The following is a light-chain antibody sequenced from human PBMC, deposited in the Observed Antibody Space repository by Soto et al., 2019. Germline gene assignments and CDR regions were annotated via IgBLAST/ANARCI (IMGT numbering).Light chain of an antibody. CDR3: QQYYSNPPT. CDR2: WAS. J-gene: IGKJ1*01. CDR1: QSVLYSSNNKKY. V-gene: IGKV4-1*01. Sequence: DIGMTQSPDSLDLSLAERATINCRSSQSVLYSSNNKKYLAWYRQRKGQTPKMLIYWASTRESGVPDRFSGSGSGTDCTLPLSRLQAEDVEVDYCQQYYSNPPTFGQGTKVDI.